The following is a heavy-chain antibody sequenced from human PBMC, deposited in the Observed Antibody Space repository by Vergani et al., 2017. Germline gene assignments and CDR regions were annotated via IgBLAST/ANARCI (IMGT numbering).Heavy chain of an antibody. CDR1: GFTFSSYA. V-gene: IGHV3-23*01. D-gene: IGHD6-13*01. CDR2: ISGSGGST. Sequence: EVQLLESGGGLVQPGGSLRLSCAASGFTFSSYAMSWVRQAPGKGLEWVSAISGSGGSTYYADSVKGRFTISRDNSKNTLYLQMNGLGAEDTALYHCARDRYGQQLVRVDYWGQGTLVTVSS. J-gene: IGHJ4*02. CDR3: ARDRYGQQLVRVDY.